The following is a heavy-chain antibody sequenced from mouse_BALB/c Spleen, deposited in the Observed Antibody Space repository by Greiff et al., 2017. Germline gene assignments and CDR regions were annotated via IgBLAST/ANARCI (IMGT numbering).Heavy chain of an antibody. V-gene: IGHV3-8*02. CDR2: ISYSGST. Sequence: EVQLVESGPSLVKPSQTLSLTCSVTGDSITSGYWNWIRKFPGNKLEYMGYISYSGSTYYNPSLKSRISITRDTSKNQYYLQLNSVTTEDTATYYCARRRGNYSYFDVWGAGTTVTVSS. CDR3: ARRRGNYSYFDV. CDR1: GDSITSGY. J-gene: IGHJ1*01. D-gene: IGHD2-1*01.